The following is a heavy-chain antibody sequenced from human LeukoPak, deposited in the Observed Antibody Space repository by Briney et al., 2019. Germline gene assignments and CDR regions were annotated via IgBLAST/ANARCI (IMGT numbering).Heavy chain of an antibody. CDR2: IHSNGYT. Sequence: SETLSLTCTVSGGSISGYYWTWIRQPPGQGLEWIAYIHSNGYTNYNPSLRSRVTISVDPSKNQFSLTVTPVTAADTAIYYCAQRQGPMSGTYDYYDPWGQGALVTVSS. D-gene: IGHD1-26*01. CDR1: GGSISGYY. CDR3: AQRQGPMSGTYDYYDP. J-gene: IGHJ5*02. V-gene: IGHV4-4*09.